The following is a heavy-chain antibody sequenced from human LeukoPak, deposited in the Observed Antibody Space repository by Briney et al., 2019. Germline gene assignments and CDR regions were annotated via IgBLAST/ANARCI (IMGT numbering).Heavy chain of an antibody. Sequence: GGSLRLSCAVSGITLSNYGMSWVRQAPGKGLEWVAGISGSGGSTNFADSVKGRFTISRDNPRNTLYLQMNSLRGEDTAVYFCAERAVVIRVILVGFHKEAYYFDSWGQGALVTVSS. V-gene: IGHV3-23*01. D-gene: IGHD3-22*01. J-gene: IGHJ4*02. CDR3: AERAVVIRVILVGFHKEAYYFDS. CDR1: GITLSNYG. CDR2: ISGSGGST.